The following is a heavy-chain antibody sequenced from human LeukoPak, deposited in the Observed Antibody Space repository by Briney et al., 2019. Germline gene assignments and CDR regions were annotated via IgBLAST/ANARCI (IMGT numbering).Heavy chain of an antibody. Sequence: ASVKVSCKASGYTFTGYYINWVRQAPGQGLEWMGWINPNSGGTNYAQKFQGRVTMTRDTSISTAYMELSRLRSDDTAVYYCARDRWEPSNWFDPWGQGTLVTVSS. CDR2: INPNSGGT. CDR3: ARDRWEPSNWFDP. J-gene: IGHJ5*02. CDR1: GYTFTGYY. V-gene: IGHV1-2*02. D-gene: IGHD1-26*01.